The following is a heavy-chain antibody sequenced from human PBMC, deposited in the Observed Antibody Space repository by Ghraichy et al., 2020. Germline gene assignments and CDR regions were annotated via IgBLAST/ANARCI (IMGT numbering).Heavy chain of an antibody. V-gene: IGHV4-61*02. Sequence: SETLSLTCTVSGGSISSGSYYWSWIRQPAGKGLEWIGRIYTSGSTNYNPSLKSRVTISVDTSKNQFSLKLSSVTAADTAVYYCARVFGSSWIAYYYMDVWGKGTTVTVSS. J-gene: IGHJ6*03. CDR3: ARVFGSSWIAYYYMDV. CDR2: IYTSGST. D-gene: IGHD2-15*01. CDR1: GGSISSGSYY.